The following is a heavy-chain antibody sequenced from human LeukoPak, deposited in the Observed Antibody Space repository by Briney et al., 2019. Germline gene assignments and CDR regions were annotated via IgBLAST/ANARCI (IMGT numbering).Heavy chain of an antibody. CDR2: IWHDGTNE. CDR3: ARESKTSGSPHNDV. J-gene: IGHJ3*01. CDR1: GFTFSRYV. V-gene: IGHV3-33*01. Sequence: GRSLRLSCAASGFTFSRYVMHWVRQAPGKGLEWVAVIWHDGTNENYADSVKGRFIISRDNSRSTVFLQIHDLRVEDTALYYCARESKTSGSPHNDVWGQGTMVTVSS. D-gene: IGHD1-26*01.